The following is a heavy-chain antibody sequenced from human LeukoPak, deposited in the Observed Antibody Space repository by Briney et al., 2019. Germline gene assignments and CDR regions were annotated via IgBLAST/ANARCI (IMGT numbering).Heavy chain of an antibody. CDR2: ISSGSSSI. CDR3: ARDFGQSYGMDV. D-gene: IGHD3-3*01. V-gene: IGHV3-48*04. CDR1: GLTFSSYA. J-gene: IGHJ6*02. Sequence: GGSLRLSCAASGLTFSSYAMDWVRQAPGKGVEWISYISSGSSSIYYADSVKGRFTIPRDNAKNSLYLQMNSLRAEDTAVYYCARDFGQSYGMDVWGQGTTVTVSS.